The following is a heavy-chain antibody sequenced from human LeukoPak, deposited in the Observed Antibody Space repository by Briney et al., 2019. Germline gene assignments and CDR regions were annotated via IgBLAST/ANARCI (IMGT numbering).Heavy chain of an antibody. D-gene: IGHD3-10*01. CDR3: ARDLKPQRITMVRGGSYYGMDV. J-gene: IGHJ6*02. V-gene: IGHV1-69*01. Sequence: SVKVSCKASGGTFSSYAISWVRQAPGQGLEWMGGIIPIFGTANYAQKFQGRVTITADESTSTAYMELSSLRSEDTAVYYCARDLKPQRITMVRGGSYYGMDVWGQGTTVTVSS. CDR1: GGTFSSYA. CDR2: IIPIFGTA.